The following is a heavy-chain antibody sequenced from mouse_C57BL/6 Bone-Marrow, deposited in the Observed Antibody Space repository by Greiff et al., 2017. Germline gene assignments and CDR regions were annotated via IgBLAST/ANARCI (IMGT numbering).Heavy chain of an antibody. J-gene: IGHJ4*01. D-gene: IGHD2-4*01. V-gene: IGHV2-5*01. CDR2: IWRGGST. CDR3: AKSTMITTGYYCAMDY. Sequence: VQLQQSGPGLVQPSQSLSITCTVSGFSLTSYGVHWVRQSPGKGLEWLGVIWRGGSTDYNAAFMSILSITKDNSKSQVFFKMNSLQADDTAIYYSAKSTMITTGYYCAMDYWGQGTSVTVSS. CDR1: GFSLTSYG.